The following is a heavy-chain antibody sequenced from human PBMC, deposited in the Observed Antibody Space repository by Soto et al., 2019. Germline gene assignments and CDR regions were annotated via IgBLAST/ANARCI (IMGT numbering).Heavy chain of an antibody. CDR3: ARDFDYGDYPHI. J-gene: IGHJ3*02. CDR1: GGTFSSYT. V-gene: IGHV1-69*02. CDR2: IIPILGIA. D-gene: IGHD4-17*01. Sequence: ASVKVSCKASGGTFSSYTISWVRQAPGQGLEWMGRIIPILGIANYAQKFQGRVTITADKSTSTAYMELSSLRSEDTAVYYCARDFDYGDYPHIWGQGTMVTVSS.